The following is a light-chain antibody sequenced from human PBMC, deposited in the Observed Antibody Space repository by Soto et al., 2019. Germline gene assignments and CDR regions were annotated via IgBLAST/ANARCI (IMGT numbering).Light chain of an antibody. CDR3: AAWDDSLNGVV. V-gene: IGLV1-44*01. CDR1: NSNIGTTT. J-gene: IGLJ2*01. CDR2: STN. Sequence: QSALTQPPSASGAPGQRVTISCSGSNSNIGTTTVNWYQHVPGTAPKLLIYSTNQRPSGVPDRFPGSRSGTSASLAISGLQSDDEADYYCAAWDDSLNGVVFGGGTKVTVL.